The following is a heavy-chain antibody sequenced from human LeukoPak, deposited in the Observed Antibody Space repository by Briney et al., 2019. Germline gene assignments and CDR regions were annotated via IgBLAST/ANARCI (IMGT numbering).Heavy chain of an antibody. CDR1: GFIFDDYA. D-gene: IGHD3-9*01. CDR2: ISWNSGNI. V-gene: IGHV3-9*01. Sequence: GGSLRLSCAASGFIFDDYAMYWVRQAPGKGLEWVSGISWNSGNIDYADSVKGRFTMSRDNAKNSLYLQMKSLRAEDTAFYYCAKDIKSDDILTGAGWGQGPLVTVSS. J-gene: IGHJ4*02. CDR3: AKDIKSDDILTGAG.